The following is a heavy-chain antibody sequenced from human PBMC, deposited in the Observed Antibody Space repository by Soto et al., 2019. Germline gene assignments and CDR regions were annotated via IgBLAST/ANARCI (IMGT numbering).Heavy chain of an antibody. Sequence: QVQLVQSGAEVKKPGASVKVSCKASGYTFTTYYMHWVRQAPGQGLEWMGIINPSGGSITYAQKLQGRVTMTRDRSTSTVYMELSSLRSEDTAVYYCARDEGLGWYYFDYWGQGTLVTVSS. D-gene: IGHD6-19*01. CDR1: GYTFTTYY. CDR2: INPSGGSI. J-gene: IGHJ4*02. V-gene: IGHV1-46*01. CDR3: ARDEGLGWYYFDY.